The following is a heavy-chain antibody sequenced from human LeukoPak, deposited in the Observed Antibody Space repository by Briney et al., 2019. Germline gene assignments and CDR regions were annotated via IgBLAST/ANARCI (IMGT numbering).Heavy chain of an antibody. V-gene: IGHV3-23*01. CDR2: ISGSGGST. Sequence: PGGSLRLSCAASGFTFSSYAMSWVRQAPGKGLEWVSGISGSGGSTYYADSVKGRFTISRDNSKNTLYLQMNSLRAEDTAVYYCARSEIAAAGYQLWGQGTLVTVSS. D-gene: IGHD6-13*01. J-gene: IGHJ4*02. CDR3: ARSEIAAAGYQL. CDR1: GFTFSSYA.